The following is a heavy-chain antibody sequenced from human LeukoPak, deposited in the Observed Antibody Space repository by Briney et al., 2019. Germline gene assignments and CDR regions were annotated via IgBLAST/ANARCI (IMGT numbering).Heavy chain of an antibody. J-gene: IGHJ4*02. D-gene: IGHD3-9*01. Sequence: GGSLRLSCSASGFTFGSYGMHWVCHAPGKGLEWVAVVWYDGINKYYADSVKGRFTISRDNSKNTLYLQMNSLRAEDTAVYYCARSTSSEYDIYHFDYWGQGTLVTVSS. V-gene: IGHV3-33*01. CDR3: ARSTSSEYDIYHFDY. CDR1: GFTFGSYG. CDR2: VWYDGINK.